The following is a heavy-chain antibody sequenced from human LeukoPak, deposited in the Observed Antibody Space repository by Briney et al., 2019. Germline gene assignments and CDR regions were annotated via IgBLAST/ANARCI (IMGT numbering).Heavy chain of an antibody. V-gene: IGHV5-51*01. CDR3: ARRLKNSNGWTFDY. CDR2: IYPGYSDT. J-gene: IGHJ4*02. D-gene: IGHD6-19*01. CDR1: GHCFTIYW. Sequence: GESLKISCKGSGHCFTIYWIGWARQMPGKGLEWMGIIYPGYSDTRYSPSFQGQVTISADRSINTAYLQWSSLKASDTAIYYCARRLKNSNGWTFDYWGQGTLVTVSS.